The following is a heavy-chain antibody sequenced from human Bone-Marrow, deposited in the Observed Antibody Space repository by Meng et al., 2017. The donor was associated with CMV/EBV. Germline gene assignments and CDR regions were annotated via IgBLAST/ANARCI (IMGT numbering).Heavy chain of an antibody. CDR3: GGYWSRTGCHWYAFDI. Sequence: GESLKISCAACGFTFSSYDMHWVRQAPGKGLEWVSSISSSSSYIYYADSVKGRFTISRDNAKNSLYLQMNSLRAEETAVYYCGGYWSRTGCHWYAFDIWGQGTMVTVSS. J-gene: IGHJ3*02. V-gene: IGHV3-21*01. CDR2: ISSSSSYI. CDR1: GFTFSSYD. D-gene: IGHD2-2*01.